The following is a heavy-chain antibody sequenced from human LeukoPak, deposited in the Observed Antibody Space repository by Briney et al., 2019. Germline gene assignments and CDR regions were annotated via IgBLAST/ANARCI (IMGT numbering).Heavy chain of an antibody. J-gene: IGHJ4*02. CDR1: GFTFSSYE. Sequence: PGGSLRLSCAASGFTFSSYEMNWVRQAPGKGLEWVSYISSSGSTIYYADSVKGRFTISRDNAKNSLFLQMNSLRAEDTAVYYCARVGPYNWNYICDYGGQGTRVTVSS. V-gene: IGHV3-48*03. D-gene: IGHD1-7*01. CDR2: ISSSGSTI. CDR3: ARVGPYNWNYICDY.